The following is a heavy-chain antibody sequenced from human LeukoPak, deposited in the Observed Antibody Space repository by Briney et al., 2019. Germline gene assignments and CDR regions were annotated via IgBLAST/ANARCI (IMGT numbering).Heavy chain of an antibody. CDR1: GGSISNGSYY. Sequence: KPSETLYLTCTVSGGSISNGSYYRSWIRRPAGKGLELIGRIYTSGSTNYNPSLKSRVTISVDTSKNQFSLKLSSVTAADTAVYYCARAGGYDFWSGYCLHYWGQGTLVTVSS. D-gene: IGHD3-3*01. J-gene: IGHJ4*02. CDR3: ARAGGYDFWSGYCLHY. CDR2: IYTSGST. V-gene: IGHV4-61*02.